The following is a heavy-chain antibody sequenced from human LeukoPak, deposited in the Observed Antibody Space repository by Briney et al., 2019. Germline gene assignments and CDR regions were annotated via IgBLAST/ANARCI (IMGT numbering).Heavy chain of an antibody. J-gene: IGHJ6*02. D-gene: IGHD3-10*01. V-gene: IGHV4-61*02. CDR2: IYTSGST. Sequence: SQTLSLTCTVAGGSISSGRYDWRWVRQRGGKGLEWIVRIYTSGSTNYNPSLKSRITISVDTSKNQFSLKLSSVTAADTAVYYCARTWLGYYGMDVWGQGTTVTVSS. CDR3: ARTWLGYYGMDV. CDR1: GGSISSGRYD.